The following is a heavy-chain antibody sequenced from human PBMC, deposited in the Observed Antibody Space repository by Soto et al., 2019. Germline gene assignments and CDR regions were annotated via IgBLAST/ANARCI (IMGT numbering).Heavy chain of an antibody. V-gene: IGHV4-30-4*01. CDR1: GGSISSGDYY. CDR3: ARDRNESGLGFDY. Sequence: QVQLQESGPGLVKPSQTLSLTCTVSGGSISSGDYYWSWIRQPPGKGLEWIGYIYYSGSTYYNPSLKSRVTISVDTSKNQFSLKLSSVTAADTAVYYGARDRNESGLGFDYWGQGTLVTVSS. CDR2: IYYSGST. D-gene: IGHD1-1*01. J-gene: IGHJ4*02.